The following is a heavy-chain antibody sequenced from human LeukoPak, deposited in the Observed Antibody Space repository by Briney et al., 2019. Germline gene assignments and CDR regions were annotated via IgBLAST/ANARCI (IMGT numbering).Heavy chain of an antibody. CDR3: ATMITFGGVIVYDY. CDR2: ISAYNGNT. D-gene: IGHD3-16*02. CDR1: GYTFTSYG. V-gene: IGHV1-18*01. J-gene: IGHJ4*02. Sequence: ASVKVSCKASGYTFTSYGISWVRQAPGQGLEWMGWISAYNGNTNYAQKLQGRVTMTTDTSTSTAYMELRSLRSDDTAVYYCATMITFGGVIVYDYWGQGTLVTVSS.